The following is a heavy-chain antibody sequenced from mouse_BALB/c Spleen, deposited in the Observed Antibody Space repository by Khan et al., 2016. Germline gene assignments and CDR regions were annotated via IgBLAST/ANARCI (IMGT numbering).Heavy chain of an antibody. D-gene: IGHD4-1*01. CDR1: GYTFTSYW. Sequence: DLVKPGASVKLSCKASGYTFTSYWLNWIKQRPGQGLEWIGRIAPGSGSTYYNEMFKGKATLTVDTSSSTAYIQLSSLSSEDSAVYFSARDDWDEGDYFDYWGQGTTLTVSS. V-gene: IGHV1S41*01. CDR2: IAPGSGST. CDR3: ARDDWDEGDYFDY. J-gene: IGHJ2*01.